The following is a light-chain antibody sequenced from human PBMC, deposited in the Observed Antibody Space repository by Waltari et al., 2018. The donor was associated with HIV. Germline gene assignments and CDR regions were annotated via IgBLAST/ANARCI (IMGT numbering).Light chain of an antibody. CDR3: SSYTSSSTLVV. CDR2: DVS. CDR1: SSDVDSYNY. Sequence: QSALTQPASVSGSPGQSITISCTGTSSDVDSYNYVSLYQQYPGKAPKLMIYDVSNRPSGISNRFSGSKSVNTASLTISGLQAEDEADYYCSSYTSSSTLVVFGTGTKVTVL. V-gene: IGLV2-14*01. J-gene: IGLJ1*01.